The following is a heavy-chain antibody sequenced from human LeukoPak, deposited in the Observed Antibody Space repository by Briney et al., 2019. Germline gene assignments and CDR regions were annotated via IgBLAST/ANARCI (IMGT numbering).Heavy chain of an antibody. J-gene: IGHJ4*02. CDR1: GDSISNYF. CDR3: ARDRELGH. CDR2: TYHSGNT. Sequence: SETLSLTCTVSGDSISNYFWSWIRQPAGKGLEWIGYTYHSGNTDYNPSLKSRVTISADTSKNQFSLKLRSVTAADTAVYYCARDRELGHWGQGTLVSVSS. V-gene: IGHV4-59*01. D-gene: IGHD3-10*01.